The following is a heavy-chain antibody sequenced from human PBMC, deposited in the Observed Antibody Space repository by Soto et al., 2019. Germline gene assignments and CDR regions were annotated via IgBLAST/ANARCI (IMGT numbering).Heavy chain of an antibody. CDR3: ARGWVYYNASGFGKLCGRWFDR. D-gene: IGHD2-8*01. V-gene: IGHV4-31*11. CDR2: MYYTESFYTTRKT. J-gene: IGHJ5*02. Sequence: TLSLTCAVSGTTIDRGDDSWYWIRQHPVMGLEVAGYMYYTESFYTTRKTYSSPSLRDRLSMSVYTSKNLLSLMLTDATDEDTDVYYCARGWVYYNASGFGKLCGRWFDRWGQGVLVPVS. CDR1: GTTIDRGDDS.